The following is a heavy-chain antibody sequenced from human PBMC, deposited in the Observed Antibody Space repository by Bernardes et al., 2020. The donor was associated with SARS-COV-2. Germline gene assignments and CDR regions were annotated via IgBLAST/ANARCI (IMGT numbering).Heavy chain of an antibody. J-gene: IGHJ6*03. CDR2: IYYSGST. Sequence: SETLSLTCTVSGGSISSYYWSWIRQPPGKGLEWIGYIYYSGSTNYNPSLKSRVTIPVDTSKNQFSLKLSSVTAADTAVYYCARAGGVVTSYYYYYYMDVWGKGTTVTVSS. CDR3: ARAGGVVTSYYYYYYMDV. V-gene: IGHV4-59*08. CDR1: GGSISSYY. D-gene: IGHD3-3*01.